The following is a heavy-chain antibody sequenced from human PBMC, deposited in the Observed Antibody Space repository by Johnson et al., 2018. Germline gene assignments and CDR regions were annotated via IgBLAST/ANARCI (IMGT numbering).Heavy chain of an antibody. D-gene: IGHD6-13*01. V-gene: IGHV3-30*18. CDR2: VSSDGTNE. J-gene: IGHJ5*01. Sequence: QVQLVQSGGGVVQPGRSLRLSCTASAFTFSNYGMHWVRQAPGKGLEWVAVVSSDGTNEFYADSVKGRFTISRDNARNSLYLQMNSLRADDTALDYCAKDAAAATVNWFDSWGQGILVTISS. CDR1: AFTFSNYG. CDR3: AKDAAAATVNWFDS.